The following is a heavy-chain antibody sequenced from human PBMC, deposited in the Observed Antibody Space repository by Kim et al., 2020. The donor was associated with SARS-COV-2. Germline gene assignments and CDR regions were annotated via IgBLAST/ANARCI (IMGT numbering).Heavy chain of an antibody. J-gene: IGHJ4*02. CDR3: ARGGDMVRGSWGFDY. D-gene: IGHD3-10*01. CDR1: GGSISSYY. Sequence: SETLSLTCTVSGGSISSYYWSWIRQPPGKGLEWIGYIYYSGSTNYNPSLKSRVTISGDTSKNQFSLQLSSVTAADTAVYYCARGGDMVRGSWGFDYWGQGTLVTVSS. V-gene: IGHV4-59*13. CDR2: IYYSGST.